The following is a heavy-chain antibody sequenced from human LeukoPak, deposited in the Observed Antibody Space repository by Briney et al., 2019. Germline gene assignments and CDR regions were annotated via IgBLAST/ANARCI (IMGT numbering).Heavy chain of an antibody. CDR2: ITWDGDST. CDR1: GFTFHNFA. CDR3: AKALAPNFYYGLGV. V-gene: IGHV3-43D*03. Sequence: GGSLRLSCAASGFTFHNFAMHWVREAPAKGLEWVSLITWDGDSTYYADSVKGRFTISRDNNKNSLYLHMNHLRPEDTALYYCAKALAPNFYYGLGVWGQGTTVTASS. J-gene: IGHJ6*02.